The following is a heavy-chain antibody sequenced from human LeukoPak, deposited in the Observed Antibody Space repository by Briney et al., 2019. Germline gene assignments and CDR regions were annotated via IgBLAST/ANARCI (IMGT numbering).Heavy chain of an antibody. D-gene: IGHD5-18*01. CDR1: GFTFSSYT. V-gene: IGHV3-48*02. Sequence: PGGTLRLSCAVSGFTFSSYTMNWVRQAPGKGLQWVSTVSVSSDTQKSGSGKSRFTISRDNPRNSLYLQMRSGRDEETAVYYCARDALHTAHFDYWGEGTLVTVSS. CDR3: ARDALHTAHFDY. CDR2: VSVSSDT. J-gene: IGHJ4*02.